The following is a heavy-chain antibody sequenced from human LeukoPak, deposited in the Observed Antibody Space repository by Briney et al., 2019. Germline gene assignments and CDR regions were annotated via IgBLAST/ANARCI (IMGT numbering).Heavy chain of an antibody. CDR2: IIPIFGTA. D-gene: IGHD3-22*01. V-gene: IGHV1-69*05. CDR1: GGTFSSYA. J-gene: IGHJ3*02. Sequence: ASVKVSCKASGGTFSSYAISWVRQAPGQGLEWMGGIIPIFGTANYAQKLQGRVTMTTDTSTSTAYMELSSLRSEDTAVYYCARDLYYYDSSGYPSRAFDIWGQGTMVTVSS. CDR3: ARDLYYYDSSGYPSRAFDI.